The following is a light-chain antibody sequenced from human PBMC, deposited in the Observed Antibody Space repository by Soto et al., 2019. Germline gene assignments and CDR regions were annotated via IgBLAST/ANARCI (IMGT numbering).Light chain of an antibody. CDR1: INDICGYNY. V-gene: IGLV2-14*01. CDR2: DXS. CDR3: SSFSVASPL. J-gene: IGLJ1*01. Sequence: LNKPAYINRLHRHSVTISYDETINDICGYNYVSCYRHHPGTAPKLIIXDXSSRPSGVSHRFSGSKSGNTASLTISGLQAEDEADYYCSSFSVASPLFGTGTKVTVL.